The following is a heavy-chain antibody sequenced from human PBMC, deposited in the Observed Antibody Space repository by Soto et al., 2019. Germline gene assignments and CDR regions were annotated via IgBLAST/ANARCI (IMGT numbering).Heavy chain of an antibody. Sequence: XGTLSLTCTVSGGSISSYYWSWVRQPPGKGLEWIGYIYYSGSTNYNPSLKSRVTISVDTSKNQFSLKLSSVTAADTAVYYCARESAAAAQNNRRYFDYWGQGTRVTVSS. CDR1: GGSISSYY. CDR2: IYYSGST. CDR3: ARESAAAAQNNRRYFDY. J-gene: IGHJ4*01. D-gene: IGHD6-13*01. V-gene: IGHV4-59*01.